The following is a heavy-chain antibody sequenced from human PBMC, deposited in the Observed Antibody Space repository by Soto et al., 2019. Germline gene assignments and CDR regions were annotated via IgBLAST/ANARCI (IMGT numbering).Heavy chain of an antibody. CDR2: VYSSGST. CDR3: ARDHPHSYGVYYFDY. J-gene: IGHJ4*02. CDR1: GGSLNSYY. Sequence: PSETLSLTCTVSGGSLNSYYWTWIRQSPGKGLEWIGYVYSSGSTHYNPSLQNRVTISIDTSKNQVSLKVNSVTAADTAVYYCARDHPHSYGVYYFDYWGQGTPVTVSS. D-gene: IGHD5-18*01. V-gene: IGHV4-59*01.